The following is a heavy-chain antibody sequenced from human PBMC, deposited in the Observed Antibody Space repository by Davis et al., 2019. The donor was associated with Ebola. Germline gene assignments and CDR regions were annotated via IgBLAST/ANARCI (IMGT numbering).Heavy chain of an antibody. D-gene: IGHD2-8*02. CDR2: INHSGST. V-gene: IGHV4-39*07. CDR1: GGSISSSSYY. Sequence: MPSETLSLTCTVSGGSISSSSYYWGWIRQPPGTGLEWTGEINHSGSTNYNPSLKSRVTISVDTSKNQFSLKLSSVTAADTAVYYCARVRLLYWWRMDVWGQGTTVTVSS. CDR3: ARVRLLYWWRMDV. J-gene: IGHJ6*02.